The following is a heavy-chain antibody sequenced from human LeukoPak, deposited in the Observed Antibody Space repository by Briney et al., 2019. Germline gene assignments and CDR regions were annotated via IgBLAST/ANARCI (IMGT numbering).Heavy chain of an antibody. J-gene: IGHJ4*02. CDR3: ARCSSSWYTCYFDY. D-gene: IGHD6-13*01. V-gene: IGHV4-59*12. CDR1: GGSISSYY. Sequence: SETLSLTCTVSGGSISSYYCSWIRQPPGKGLEWIGYIYYSGSTNYNPSLKSRVTISVDTSKNQFSLKLSSVTAADTAVYYCARCSSSWYTCYFDYWGQGTLVTVSS. CDR2: IYYSGST.